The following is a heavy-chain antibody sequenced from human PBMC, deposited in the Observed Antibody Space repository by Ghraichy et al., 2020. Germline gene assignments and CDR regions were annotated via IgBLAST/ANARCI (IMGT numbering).Heavy chain of an antibody. CDR1: GYTFTSYA. D-gene: IGHD2/OR15-2a*01. CDR3: ARALVTTDFDF. Sequence: ASVKVSCKASGYTFTSYAINWVRQAPGQGLEWMGWINPNSDSSGYAQKFQGRVTLTRDTSINTVYLELSSLGPDDTAVYYCARALVTTDFDFWGQGSLVTVCS. J-gene: IGHJ4*02. V-gene: IGHV1-8*01. CDR2: INPNSDSS.